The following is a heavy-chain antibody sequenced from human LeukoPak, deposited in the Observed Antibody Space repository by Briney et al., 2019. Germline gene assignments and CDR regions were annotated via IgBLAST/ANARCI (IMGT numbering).Heavy chain of an antibody. J-gene: IGHJ4*02. CDR1: GFTFNRDW. D-gene: IGHD3-22*01. CDR3: ARQNYYYDSSGYYPEYFDY. Sequence: GGSLRLSCTASGFTFNRDWTAWVRQAPGKGLEWVAFIRYDGSNKYYADSVKGRFTISRDNSKNTLYLQMNSLRAEDTAVYYCARQNYYYDSSGYYPEYFDYWGQGTLVTVSS. V-gene: IGHV3-30*02. CDR2: IRYDGSNK.